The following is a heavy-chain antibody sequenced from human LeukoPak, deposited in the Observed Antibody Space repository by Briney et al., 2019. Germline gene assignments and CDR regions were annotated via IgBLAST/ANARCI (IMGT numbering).Heavy chain of an antibody. J-gene: IGHJ6*02. Sequence: WETLSLTCTVSGGSISSSSYYWGWIRQPPGKGLEWIGSIYYSGSTYYNPSLKSRVTISVDTSKNQFSLKLSSVTAADTAVYYCARGRINYGMDVWGQGTTVTVSS. CDR2: IYYSGST. V-gene: IGHV4-39*07. CDR3: ARGRINYGMDV. CDR1: GGSISSSSYY.